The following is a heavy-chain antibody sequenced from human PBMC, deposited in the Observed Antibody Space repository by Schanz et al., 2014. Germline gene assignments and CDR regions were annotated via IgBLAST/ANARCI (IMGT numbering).Heavy chain of an antibody. J-gene: IGHJ4*02. CDR1: GFTFRGYA. CDR2: ISGSGGNT. Sequence: EVHLVESGGGLVQPGGSLRLSCAASGFTFRGYAMSWVRQAPGRGLEWVSIISGSGGNTYYADAVRGRFTISRDNSKSTLYVEMNSLRVEDTALYYCARDRRNADLDYWGQGTLVTVSS. D-gene: IGHD1-1*01. CDR3: ARDRRNADLDY. V-gene: IGHV3-23*04.